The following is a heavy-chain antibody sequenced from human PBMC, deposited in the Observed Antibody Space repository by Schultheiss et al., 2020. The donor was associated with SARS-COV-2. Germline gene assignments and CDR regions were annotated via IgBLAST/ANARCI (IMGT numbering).Heavy chain of an antibody. CDR1: GYTFNSNY. V-gene: IGHV1-2*04. Sequence: KISCKASGYTFNSNYIHWVRQAPGQGLEWMGWINPNSGGTNYAQKFQGWVTMTRDTSITTAYMELNSLTSDASAVYYCARGHDTGGNDVFDVWGQGTVVTVSS. CDR2: INPNSGGT. CDR3: ARGHDTGGNDVFDV. D-gene: IGHD4-23*01. J-gene: IGHJ3*01.